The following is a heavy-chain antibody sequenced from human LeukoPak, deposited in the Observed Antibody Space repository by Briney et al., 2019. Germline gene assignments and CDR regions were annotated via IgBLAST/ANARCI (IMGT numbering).Heavy chain of an antibody. J-gene: IGHJ4*02. CDR1: GFTFSSYG. CDR3: AKEYYGARNPDDY. D-gene: IGHD4-17*01. V-gene: IGHV3-33*06. CDR2: IWYDGSNK. Sequence: PGRSLRLSCAASGFTFSSYGMHWVRQAPGKGLEWVAVIWYDGSNKYYADSVKGRFTISRDNSKNTLYLQMNSLRAEDTAVYYCAKEYYGARNPDDYWGQGTLVTVSS.